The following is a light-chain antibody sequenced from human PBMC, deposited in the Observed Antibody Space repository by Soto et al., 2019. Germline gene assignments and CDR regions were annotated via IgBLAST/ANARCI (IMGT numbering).Light chain of an antibody. V-gene: IGKV3-15*01. CDR1: QDVSSN. CDR2: GAS. CDR3: QKYGNFWT. J-gene: IGKJ1*01. Sequence: EMVVTQSPATLSVSPGERATLSCRASQDVSSNLAWYQQKPGQAPSLLIYGASTRATGTPARFSGSGSGTEFTLTISSLQSEDYAVYYCQKYGNFWTFGQGTKVDIK.